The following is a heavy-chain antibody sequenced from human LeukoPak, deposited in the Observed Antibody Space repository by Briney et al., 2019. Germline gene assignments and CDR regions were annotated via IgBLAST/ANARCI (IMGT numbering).Heavy chain of an antibody. CDR1: GFTFSSYE. V-gene: IGHV3-48*03. CDR2: ISSSGSTI. Sequence: PGGSLRLSCVASGFTFSSYEMNWVRQAPGKGLEWVSYISSSGSTIYYADSVKGRFTISRDNAKNSLYLQMNSLRAEDTAVYYCARATYYYDSSGPIPDYWGRGTLVTVSS. D-gene: IGHD3-22*01. J-gene: IGHJ4*02. CDR3: ARATYYYDSSGPIPDY.